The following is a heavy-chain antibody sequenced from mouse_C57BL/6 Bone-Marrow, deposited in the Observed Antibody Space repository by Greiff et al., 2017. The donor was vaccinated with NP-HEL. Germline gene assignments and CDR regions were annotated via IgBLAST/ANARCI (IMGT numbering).Heavy chain of an antibody. D-gene: IGHD1-1*01. J-gene: IGHJ2*01. CDR3: ARNYFSGSSYSLYFDY. CDR1: GYTFTSYW. Sequence: VQLQQPGAELVKPGASVKLSCKASGYTFTSYWMHWVKQRPGRGLEWIGRIDPNSGGTKYNEKFKSKATLTVDKPSSTAYMQLSSLTSEDSAVYYCARNYFSGSSYSLYFDYWGQGTTLTVSS. V-gene: IGHV1-72*01. CDR2: IDPNSGGT.